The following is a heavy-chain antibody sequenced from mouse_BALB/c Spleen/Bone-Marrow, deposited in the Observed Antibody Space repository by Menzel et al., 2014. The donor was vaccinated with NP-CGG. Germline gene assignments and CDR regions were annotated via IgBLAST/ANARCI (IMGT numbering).Heavy chain of an antibody. J-gene: IGHJ4*01. CDR2: IAPGSGST. D-gene: IGHD1-1*01. V-gene: IGHV1S41*01. CDR1: GYTFTSYW. Sequence: DLVKPGASVKLSCKASGYTFTSYWINWIKQRPGQGLEWLGRIAPGSGSTYYDEMFKGKATLTVDTFSSTGCIQLRSLSTEDSAVYFCARSDYGRAKDYWGQGTSVTVSS. CDR3: ARSDYGRAKDY.